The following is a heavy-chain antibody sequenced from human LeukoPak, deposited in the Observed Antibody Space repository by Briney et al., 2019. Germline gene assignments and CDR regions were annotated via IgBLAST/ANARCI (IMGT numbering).Heavy chain of an antibody. J-gene: IGHJ5*01. V-gene: IGHV4-30-2*01. CDR3: TRGETWFDS. Sequence: SETLSLTCAVSGGSISSGDYSWSWIRQPPGKGLEWIGYIHQNGNTFYDPSLRGRVTISVDRSKNQFSLKLSSVTAADTAVYFCTRGETWFDSWGQGTLVTVSS. CDR1: GGSISSGDYS. D-gene: IGHD1-26*01. CDR2: IHQNGNT.